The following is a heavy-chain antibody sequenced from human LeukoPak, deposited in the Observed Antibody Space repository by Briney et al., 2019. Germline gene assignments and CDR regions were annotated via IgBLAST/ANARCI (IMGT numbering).Heavy chain of an antibody. D-gene: IGHD5-24*01. J-gene: IGHJ4*02. V-gene: IGHV4-39*01. CDR3: ARRHRRDGYERFDY. Sequence: SETLSLTCTVSGGSISSSSYYWGWIRQPPGKGLEWFGSIYYSGSTYYNPSLKSRVTISVDTSKNQFSLKLSSVTAADTAVYYCARRHRRDGYERFDYWGQGTLVTVSS. CDR1: GGSISSSSYY. CDR2: IYYSGST.